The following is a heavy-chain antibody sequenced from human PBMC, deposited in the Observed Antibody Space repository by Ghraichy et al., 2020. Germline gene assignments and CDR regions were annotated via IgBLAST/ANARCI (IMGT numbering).Heavy chain of an antibody. J-gene: IGHJ6*02. CDR1: GYTFINFG. D-gene: IGHD6-13*01. CDR2: IGVYNGNI. CDR3: ARDRSKTAGSYYYYGMDV. V-gene: IGHV1-18*01. Sequence: ASVKVSCKASGYTFINFGISWVRQAPGQGLEWMGWIGVYNGNINYAQKFQGRVTMTTDTSTSTVYMEVTSLRSDDTAVFYCARDRSKTAGSYYYYGMDVWGQGTTVTVSS.